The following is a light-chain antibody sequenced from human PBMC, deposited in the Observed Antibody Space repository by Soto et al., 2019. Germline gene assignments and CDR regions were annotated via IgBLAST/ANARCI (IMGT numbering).Light chain of an antibody. CDR3: QQHYNARPIT. CDR1: QSVATY. CDR2: ATS. V-gene: IGKV1-39*01. J-gene: IGKJ5*01. Sequence: DIQMTQSPSSLSASVGDRVTITCRTSQSVATYLNWYQQKPGKAPKILSYATSTLQSGVPPRFSGSGSGAYFTLTITSLQREDFATYYCQQHYNARPITVGRGTRLEIK.